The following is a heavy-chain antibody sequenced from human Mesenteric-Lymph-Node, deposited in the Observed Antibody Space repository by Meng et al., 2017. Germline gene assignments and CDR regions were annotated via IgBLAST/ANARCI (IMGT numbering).Heavy chain of an antibody. J-gene: IGHJ4*02. CDR1: GYTFTGYY. CDR3: AREDIVVVVAAPTEDFDY. D-gene: IGHD2-15*01. CDR2: INPNSGGT. Sequence: ASVKVSCKASGYTFTGYYMHWVRQAPGQGLEWMGRINPNSGGTNYAQKFQGRVTMTRDTSISTAYMELSRLRSDDTAVYYCAREDIVVVVAAPTEDFDYWGQGTLVTVSS. V-gene: IGHV1-2*06.